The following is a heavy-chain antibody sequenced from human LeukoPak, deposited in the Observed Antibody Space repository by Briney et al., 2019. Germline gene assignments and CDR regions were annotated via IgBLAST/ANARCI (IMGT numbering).Heavy chain of an antibody. J-gene: IGHJ4*02. D-gene: IGHD3-22*01. Sequence: GGSLRLSCAASGFTFSSYAMTWVRQAPGKGLEWVSTISSSSSTIYYADSVKGRFTISRDNAKNSLYLQMNSLRAEDTAVYYCAKDLGDSSGYYYETDSFDYWGQGTLVTVSS. CDR1: GFTFSSYA. V-gene: IGHV3-23*01. CDR2: ISSSSSTI. CDR3: AKDLGDSSGYYYETDSFDY.